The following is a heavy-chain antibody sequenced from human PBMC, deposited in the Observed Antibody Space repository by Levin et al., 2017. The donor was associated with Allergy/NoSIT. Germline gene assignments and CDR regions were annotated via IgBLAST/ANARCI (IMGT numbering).Heavy chain of an antibody. D-gene: IGHD3-3*01. Sequence: GASVKVSCKASGYSVTGYYMHWVRQAPGQGLEWMGWINPKDSGTNFAQKFQGRVTMTLDTPISTGHMELSSLRSDDTAVYYCARGRLDFWGGYIDFWGQGSLVIVSS. V-gene: IGHV1-2*02. CDR2: INPKDSGT. J-gene: IGHJ4*02. CDR1: GYSVTGYY. CDR3: ARGRLDFWGGYIDF.